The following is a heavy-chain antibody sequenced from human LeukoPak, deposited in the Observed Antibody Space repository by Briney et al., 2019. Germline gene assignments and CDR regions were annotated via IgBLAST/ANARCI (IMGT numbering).Heavy chain of an antibody. V-gene: IGHV3-30*18. Sequence: QTGGSLRLSCEVSGFTFSSYGMHWVRQAPGKGLEWVAVISSDGSNKYYADPVKGRFTISRDNPKNTLYLQMNSLRAEDTAVYYCAKYLSRKQLGPLFDYWGQGTLVTVSS. CDR3: AKYLSRKQLGPLFDY. J-gene: IGHJ4*02. CDR1: GFTFSSYG. D-gene: IGHD6-13*01. CDR2: ISSDGSNK.